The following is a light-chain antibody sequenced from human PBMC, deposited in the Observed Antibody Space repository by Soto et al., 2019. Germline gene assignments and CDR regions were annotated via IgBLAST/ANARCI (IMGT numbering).Light chain of an antibody. CDR1: SSDVGGYDY. V-gene: IGLV2-14*01. CDR3: NSKTSTSIVL. Sequence: QSALTQPASVSGSPGQSITISCTGTSSDVGGYDYVSWFQHHPGKAPKLMIFEVSNRPSGVSNRFSGSKSGNTASLTISGLQAEDEADYYCNSKTSTSIVLFGAGTKLTVL. J-gene: IGLJ2*01. CDR2: EVS.